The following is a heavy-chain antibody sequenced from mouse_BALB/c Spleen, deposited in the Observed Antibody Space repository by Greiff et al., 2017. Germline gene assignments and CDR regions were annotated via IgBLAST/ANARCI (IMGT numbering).Heavy chain of an antibody. Sequence: QVQLQQSGPELAKPGASVQMSCKASGYTFTSYWMHWVKQRPGQGLEWIGYINPSTGYTEYNQKFKDKATLTADKSSSTAYMQLSSLTSEDSAVYYCARYRGDYGYCDYWGQGTTLTVSS. CDR3: ARYRGDYGYCDY. V-gene: IGHV1-7*01. D-gene: IGHD1-1*01. J-gene: IGHJ2*01. CDR1: GYTFTSYW. CDR2: INPSTGYT.